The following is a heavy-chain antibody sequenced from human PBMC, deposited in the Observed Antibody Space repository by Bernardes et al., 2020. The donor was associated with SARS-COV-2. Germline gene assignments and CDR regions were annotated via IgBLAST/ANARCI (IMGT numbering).Heavy chain of an antibody. CDR1: GGSISSYY. CDR3: ARVGDTETTVTKFPNYYYYYGMDV. Sequence: SETLSLTCTVSGGSISSYYWSWIRQPPGKGLEWIGYIYYSGSTNYNPSLKSRVTISVDTSKNQFSLKLSSVTAADTAVYYCARVGDTETTVTKFPNYYYYYGMDVWGQGTTVTVSS. CDR2: IYYSGST. D-gene: IGHD4-17*01. J-gene: IGHJ6*02. V-gene: IGHV4-59*01.